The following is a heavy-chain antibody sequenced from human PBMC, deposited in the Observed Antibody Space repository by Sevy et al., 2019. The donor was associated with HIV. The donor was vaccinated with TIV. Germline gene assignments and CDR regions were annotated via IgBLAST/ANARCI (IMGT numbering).Heavy chain of an antibody. CDR2: ISSSSTI. CDR1: GFTFSSYS. CDR3: ARAVGADFDY. Sequence: GGSLRLSCAASGFTFSSYSMNWVRQAPGKGLEWVSYISSSSTIYYADSVKGRFTISRDNAKNSLYLQMNSLRAEDTAVYYCARAVGADFDYWGQGTLVTVSS. D-gene: IGHD1-26*01. V-gene: IGHV3-48*01. J-gene: IGHJ4*02.